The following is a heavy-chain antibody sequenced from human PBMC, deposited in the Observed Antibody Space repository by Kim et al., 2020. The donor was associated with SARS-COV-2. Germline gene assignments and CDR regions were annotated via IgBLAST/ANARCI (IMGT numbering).Heavy chain of an antibody. CDR1: GFTFSSYE. CDR3: ARDARERSTAYYDFWSGYSPYYYYGMDV. CDR2: ISSSGSTI. D-gene: IGHD3-3*01. V-gene: IGHV3-48*03. Sequence: GGSLRLSCAASGFTFSSYEMNWVRQAPGKGLEWVSYISSSGSTIYYADSVKGRFTISRDNAKNSLYLQMNSLRAEDTAVYYCARDARERSTAYYDFWSGYSPYYYYGMDVWGQGTTVTVSS. J-gene: IGHJ6*02.